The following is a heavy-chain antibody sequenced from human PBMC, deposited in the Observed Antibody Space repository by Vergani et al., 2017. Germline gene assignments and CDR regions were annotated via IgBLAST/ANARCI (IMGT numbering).Heavy chain of an antibody. CDR3: ADLPGPYSSSGYFDY. D-gene: IGHD6-6*01. CDR2: IYPGDSDT. V-gene: IGHV5-51*03. CDR1: GYTFTSYW. J-gene: IGHJ4*02. Sequence: EVQLVQSGAEVKKPGESLKISCKGSGYTFTSYWIGWVRQMPGKGLEWMGIIYPGDSDTRDSPSFQGQVTISADKSINPAYLQWSSLKASNTAIYYWADLPGPYSSSGYFDYWGQGTLVTVSS.